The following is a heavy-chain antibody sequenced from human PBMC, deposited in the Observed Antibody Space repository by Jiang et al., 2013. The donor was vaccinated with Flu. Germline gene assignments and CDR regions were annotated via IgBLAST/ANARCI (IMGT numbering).Heavy chain of an antibody. CDR3: SRGGYGVAFDI. V-gene: IGHV4-59*01. CDR1: GGSFSGYY. J-gene: IGHJ3*02. CDR2: TYNSGST. Sequence: SGPGLVKPSETLSLICTVSGGSFSGYYWSWIRQPPGRELEWIGYTYNSGSTNYNPSLKSRVTISVDTSKNQFSLKLSSVTAADTAVYYCSRGGYGVAFDIWGQGTVVTVSS. D-gene: IGHD3-16*01.